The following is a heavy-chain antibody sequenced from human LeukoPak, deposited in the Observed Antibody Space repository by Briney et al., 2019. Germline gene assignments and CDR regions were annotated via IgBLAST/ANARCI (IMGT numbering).Heavy chain of an antibody. Sequence: GSLRLSCAASGFTFSSYGMHWVRQAPGKGLEWVAVISYDGSNKYYADSVKGRFTISRDNSKNTLYLQMNSLRAEDTAVYYCAREARIAAAGTHWFDPWGQGTPVTVSS. J-gene: IGHJ5*02. V-gene: IGHV3-30*03. D-gene: IGHD6-13*01. CDR1: GFTFSSYG. CDR3: AREARIAAAGTHWFDP. CDR2: ISYDGSNK.